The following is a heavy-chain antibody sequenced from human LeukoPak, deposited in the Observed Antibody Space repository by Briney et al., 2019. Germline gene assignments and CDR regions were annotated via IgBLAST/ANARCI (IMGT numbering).Heavy chain of an antibody. CDR3: ARDFPVDTAMRHAFDI. J-gene: IGHJ3*02. D-gene: IGHD5-18*01. Sequence: SETLSLTCTVSGYSISSGYYWGWIRPPPGKGLEWIGNIYPTGSTYYNPSLKSRVTISVDTSKNQFSLKLSSVTAADTAVYYCARDFPVDTAMRHAFDIWGQGTMVTVSS. CDR1: GYSISSGYY. V-gene: IGHV4-38-2*02. CDR2: IYPTGST.